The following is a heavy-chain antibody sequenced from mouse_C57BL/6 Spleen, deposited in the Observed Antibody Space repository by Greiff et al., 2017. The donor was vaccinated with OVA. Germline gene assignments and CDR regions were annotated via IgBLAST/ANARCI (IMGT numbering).Heavy chain of an antibody. CDR3: AIMITDLGFAY. Sequence: VQLQQPGAELVKPGASVKVSCKASGYTFTSYWMHWVKQRPGQGLEWLGRIHPSDSDTNYNQTFKGKATLTVDKSSSTAYMQLSSLTSEDSAVYYCAIMITDLGFAYWGQGTLVTVSA. D-gene: IGHD2-4*01. CDR2: IHPSDSDT. J-gene: IGHJ3*01. V-gene: IGHV1-74*01. CDR1: GYTFTSYW.